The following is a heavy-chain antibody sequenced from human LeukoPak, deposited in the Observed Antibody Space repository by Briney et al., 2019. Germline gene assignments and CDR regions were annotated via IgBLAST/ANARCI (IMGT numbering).Heavy chain of an antibody. V-gene: IGHV3-74*01. CDR2: INSDGSGT. J-gene: IGHJ3*02. Sequence: GGSLRLSCAASGFTFISYWMHWVRQAPGKGLVWVSRINSDGSGTYYADSVKGRFTISRDNAKNSLYLQMNSLRAEDTAVYYCARYRAERTATPNDAFDIWGQGTMVTVSS. CDR3: ARYRAERTATPNDAFDI. D-gene: IGHD5-18*01. CDR1: GFTFISYW.